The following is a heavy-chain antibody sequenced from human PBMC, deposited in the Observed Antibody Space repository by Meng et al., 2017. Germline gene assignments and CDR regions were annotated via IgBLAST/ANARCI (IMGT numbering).Heavy chain of an antibody. J-gene: IGHJ4*02. V-gene: IGHV4-61*01. D-gene: IGHD2-21*01. CDR3: ARAFYRGGGCYTFDY. CDR2: IFYSGST. CDR1: GDSVSGANNY. Sequence: SETLSLTCTVSGDSVSGANNYWSWIRQPPGKELEWIGFIFYSGSTNYNPSLKSRVTMSVDTSKNQFSLNLSSVTAADTAVYYCARAFYRGGGCYTFDYWGQGTLVTVSS.